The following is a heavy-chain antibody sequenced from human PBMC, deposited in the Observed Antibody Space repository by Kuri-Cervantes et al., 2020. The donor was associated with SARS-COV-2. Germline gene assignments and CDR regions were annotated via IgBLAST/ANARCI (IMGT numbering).Heavy chain of an antibody. Sequence: GESLKISCAASGITFSSYSMNWVRQAPGKGLEWVSSISSSSSYIYYADSVKGRFTISRDNAKNSLYLQMNSLRAEDTAVYYCARVYSGSYYNWFDPWGQGTLVTVSS. V-gene: IGHV3-21*01. J-gene: IGHJ5*02. CDR3: ARVYSGSYYNWFDP. CDR1: GITFSSYS. D-gene: IGHD1-26*01. CDR2: ISSSSSYI.